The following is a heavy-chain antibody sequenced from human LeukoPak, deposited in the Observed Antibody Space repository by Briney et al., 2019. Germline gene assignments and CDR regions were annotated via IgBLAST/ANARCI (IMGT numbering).Heavy chain of an antibody. CDR2: ISPSSNYI. Sequence: GGSLRLSCAASGFTFSTYSMNWVRQAPGKGLEWVSYISPSSNYIHYAGSVKGRFTISRDNAKKSLYLQMHSLRDEDSAMYYCARAAYNRGPDYWGQGTLVTVSS. CDR1: GFTFSTYS. V-gene: IGHV3-48*02. J-gene: IGHJ4*02. D-gene: IGHD1-14*01. CDR3: ARAAYNRGPDY.